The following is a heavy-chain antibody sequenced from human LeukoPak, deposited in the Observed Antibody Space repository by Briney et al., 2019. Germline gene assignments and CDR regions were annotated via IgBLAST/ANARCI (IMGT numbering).Heavy chain of an antibody. Sequence: SETLSLTCTVSGGSISSYYWGWIRQPPGKGLEWIGSIYYSGSTYYNPSLKSRVTISVDTSKNQFSLKLSSVTAADTAVYYCARDPRPGAAAGTGGFDYWGQGTLVTVSS. D-gene: IGHD6-13*01. CDR1: GGSISSYY. CDR3: ARDPRPGAAAGTGGFDY. CDR2: IYYSGST. J-gene: IGHJ4*02. V-gene: IGHV4-39*07.